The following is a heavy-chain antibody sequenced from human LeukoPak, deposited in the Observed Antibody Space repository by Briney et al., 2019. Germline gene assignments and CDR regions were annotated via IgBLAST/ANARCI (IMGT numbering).Heavy chain of an antibody. V-gene: IGHV1-18*01. Sequence: ASVKVSCKASGYTFTSYGISWVRQAPGQGLEWMGWISAYNGNTNYAQKLQGRVTMTTDTSTSTAYMELRSLRSDDTAVYYYARDYHCSGGSCYSSAWFDPWGQGTLVTVSS. CDR2: ISAYNGNT. CDR3: ARDYHCSGGSCYSSAWFDP. CDR1: GYTFTSYG. D-gene: IGHD2-15*01. J-gene: IGHJ5*02.